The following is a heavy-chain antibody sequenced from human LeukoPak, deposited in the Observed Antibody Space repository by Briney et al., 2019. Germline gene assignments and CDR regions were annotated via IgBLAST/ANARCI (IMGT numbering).Heavy chain of an antibody. CDR1: GFTFSSYS. V-gene: IGHV3-48*04. Sequence: PGGSLRLSCAASGFTFSSYSMNWVRQAPGKGLEWVSSISSSGSTIYYADSVKGRFTISRDNAKNSLYLQMNSLRAEDTAVYYCARDRAAARHFDYWGQGTLVTVSS. CDR3: ARDRAAARHFDY. CDR2: ISSSGSTI. D-gene: IGHD6-13*01. J-gene: IGHJ4*02.